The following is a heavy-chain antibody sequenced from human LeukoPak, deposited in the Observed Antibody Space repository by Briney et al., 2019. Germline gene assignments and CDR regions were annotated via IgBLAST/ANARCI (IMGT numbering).Heavy chain of an antibody. CDR1: GFTFSSYW. CDR3: ARGIRGITLYMDV. D-gene: IGHD3-16*01. V-gene: IGHV3-74*01. J-gene: IGHJ6*03. Sequence: GGSLRLSWAASGFTFSSYWMHWVRQAPGKGLVWVSRINSDGSSTSYADSVKGRFTISRDNAKNTLYLQMNSLRAEDTAVYYCARGIRGITLYMDVWGKGTTVTVSS. CDR2: INSDGSST.